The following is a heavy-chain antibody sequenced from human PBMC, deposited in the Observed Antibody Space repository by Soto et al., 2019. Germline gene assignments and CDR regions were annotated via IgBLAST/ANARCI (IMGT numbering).Heavy chain of an antibody. CDR2: INPNSGGT. V-gene: IGHV1-2*04. J-gene: IGHJ5*02. D-gene: IGHD3-10*01. CDR1: GYTFTGYY. Sequence: QVPLVQSGAEVKKPGASVKVSCKASGYTFTGYYMYWVRQAPGQGLEWMGWINPNSGGTNYAQKFQGWVTMTRDTSISTAYMELSRLRSDDTAVYYCARAVEDGSGSYYLSLLPSGWFDPWGQGTLVTVSS. CDR3: ARAVEDGSGSYYLSLLPSGWFDP.